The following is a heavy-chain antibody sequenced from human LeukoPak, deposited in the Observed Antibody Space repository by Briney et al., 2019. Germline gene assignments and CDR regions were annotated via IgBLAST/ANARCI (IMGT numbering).Heavy chain of an antibody. J-gene: IGHJ4*02. Sequence: PSETLSLTCSVSGVSVGSAGYYWTWIRQPPGKGLEWIGYMYYSGNSNYNPFLKSRVTMSLDPSKNRFSLKLSSVTAADTAVYYCARSKPKRGGSRYYFTYWGQGTLVPVPS. D-gene: IGHD1-14*01. CDR1: GVSVGSAGYY. CDR2: MYYSGNS. CDR3: ARSKPKRGGSRYYFTY. V-gene: IGHV4-61*08.